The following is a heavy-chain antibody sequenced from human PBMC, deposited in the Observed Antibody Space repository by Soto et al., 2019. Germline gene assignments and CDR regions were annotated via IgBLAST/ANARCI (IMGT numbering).Heavy chain of an antibody. V-gene: IGHV4-34*01. Sequence: PSETLSLTCAVYGGSFSGYYWSWIRQPPGKGLEWIGEINHSGSTNYNPSLKSRVTISVDTSKNQFSLKLSSVTAADTAVYYCARGGQQQLVLWAPLDYWGQGTLVTVS. CDR1: GGSFSGYY. CDR2: INHSGST. J-gene: IGHJ4*02. CDR3: ARGGQQQLVLWAPLDY. D-gene: IGHD6-13*01.